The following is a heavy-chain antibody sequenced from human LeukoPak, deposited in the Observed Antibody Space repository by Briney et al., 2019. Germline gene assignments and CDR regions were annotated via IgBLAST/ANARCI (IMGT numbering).Heavy chain of an antibody. CDR3: ARDNWNSSGYYLTSGDFDY. Sequence: GGSLRLSCAASGFTFSSYAMHWVRQAPGKGLEWVAVISYDGSNKYYADSVKGRFTISRDNSKNTLYLQMNSLRAEDTAVYYCARDNWNSSGYYLTSGDFDYWGQGTLVTASS. J-gene: IGHJ4*02. CDR2: ISYDGSNK. D-gene: IGHD3-22*01. CDR1: GFTFSSYA. V-gene: IGHV3-30-3*01.